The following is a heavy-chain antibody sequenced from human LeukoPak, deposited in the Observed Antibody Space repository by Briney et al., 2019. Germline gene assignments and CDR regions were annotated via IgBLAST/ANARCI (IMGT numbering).Heavy chain of an antibody. CDR3: ARGGFGELSP. Sequence: GGSLRLSCAASGFTFDDYGMSWVRQAPGKGLEWVSGINWNGGSTGYADSVEGRFTISRDNAKNSLYLQMNSLRAEDTALYHCARGGFGELSPWGQGTLVTVSS. V-gene: IGHV3-20*01. CDR1: GFTFDDYG. CDR2: INWNGGST. D-gene: IGHD3-10*01. J-gene: IGHJ5*02.